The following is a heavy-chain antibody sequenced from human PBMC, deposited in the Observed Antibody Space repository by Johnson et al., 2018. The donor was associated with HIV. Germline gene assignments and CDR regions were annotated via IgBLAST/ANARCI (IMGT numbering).Heavy chain of an antibody. J-gene: IGHJ3*02. Sequence: VQLVESGGGVVQPGRSLRLSCVASGFTFSSYAMSWVRQAPGKGLEWVSAISGSGGSTYYADSVKGRFTISRDNAKNSLYLQMNSLRAEDTAVYYCARGKGAAAAEAFDIWGQGTMVTVSS. CDR2: ISGSGGST. D-gene: IGHD6-13*01. CDR1: GFTFSSYA. CDR3: ARGKGAAAAEAFDI. V-gene: IGHV3-23*04.